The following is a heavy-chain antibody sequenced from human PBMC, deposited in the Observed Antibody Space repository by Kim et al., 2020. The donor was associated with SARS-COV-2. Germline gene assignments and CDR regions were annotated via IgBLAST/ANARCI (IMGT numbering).Heavy chain of an antibody. D-gene: IGHD3-10*01. CDR3: ARHIGISGVVSPADI. CDR1: GGSISSSSYY. V-gene: IGHV4-39*01. Sequence: SETLSLTCTVSGGSISSSSYYWGWIRQPPGKGLEWIGSIYYSGSTYYNPSLKSRVTISVDTSKNQFSLKLSSVTAADTAVYYCARHIGISGVVSPADIWGQGTMVTVSS. CDR2: IYYSGST. J-gene: IGHJ3*02.